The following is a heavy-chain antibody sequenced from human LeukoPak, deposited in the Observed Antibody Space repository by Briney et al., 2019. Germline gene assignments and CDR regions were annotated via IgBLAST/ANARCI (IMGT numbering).Heavy chain of an antibody. CDR3: ARVAAAAPDAFDI. Sequence: SETLSLTCTVSGGSISSYYWSWIRQPPGKGLEWIGYIYYSGSTNYNPSLKSRVTISVDTSKNQYSLKLSSVTAADTAVYYCARVAAAAPDAFDIWGQGTMVTVSS. J-gene: IGHJ3*02. V-gene: IGHV4-59*01. CDR1: GGSISSYY. CDR2: IYYSGST. D-gene: IGHD6-13*01.